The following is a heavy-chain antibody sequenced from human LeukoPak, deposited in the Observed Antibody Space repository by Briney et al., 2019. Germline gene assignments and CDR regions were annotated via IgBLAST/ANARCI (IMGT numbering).Heavy chain of an antibody. D-gene: IGHD5-12*01. CDR1: GFTFTDHP. CDR2: IKQDGSEK. V-gene: IGHV3-7*03. CDR3: ARARGGYDFDY. Sequence: GGSLRLSCVASGFTFTDHPMNWVRQAPGKGLEWVANIKQDGSEKYYVDSVKGRFTISRDNAKNSLYLQLNSLRAEDTAVYYCARARGGYDFDYWGQGTLVTVSS. J-gene: IGHJ4*02.